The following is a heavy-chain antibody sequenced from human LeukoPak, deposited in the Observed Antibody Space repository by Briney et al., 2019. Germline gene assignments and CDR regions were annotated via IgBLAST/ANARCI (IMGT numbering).Heavy chain of an antibody. CDR2: INQDGSEK. D-gene: IGHD3-10*01. Sequence: GGSLRLSCAASGFTFSTYWMAWVRQAPGKGLEWVANINQDGSEKNFLDSVKGRFTISRDNARNSVYLQMNSLRAEDTAIYYCARDRAMEDYWGQGTLVTVSS. CDR1: GFTFSTYW. J-gene: IGHJ4*02. V-gene: IGHV3-7*01. CDR3: ARDRAMEDY.